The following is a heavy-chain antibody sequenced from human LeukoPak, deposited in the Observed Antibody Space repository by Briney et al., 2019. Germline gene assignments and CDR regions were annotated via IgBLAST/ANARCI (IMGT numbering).Heavy chain of an antibody. D-gene: IGHD3-10*01. Sequence: GASVKVSCTASGGTFSSDAISWVRQAPGQGLECMGGIIPIFGTASYAQKFQGRVTITADKSTSTAYMELSSLRSEDTAVYYCARDPVGLWFGEFDYWGQGTLVTVSS. CDR2: IIPIFGTA. V-gene: IGHV1-69*06. J-gene: IGHJ4*02. CDR3: ARDPVGLWFGEFDY. CDR1: GGTFSSDA.